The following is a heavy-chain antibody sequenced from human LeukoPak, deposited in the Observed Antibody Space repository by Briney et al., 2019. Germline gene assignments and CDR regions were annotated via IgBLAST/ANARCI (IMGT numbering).Heavy chain of an antibody. D-gene: IGHD5-24*01. CDR2: IYYSGSTYYSGST. CDR3: ARTDLERHFDY. V-gene: IGHV4-31*03. Sequence: PSETLSLTCTVSGGSISRGGYYWSWIRQHPGKGLEWIGNIYYSGSTYYSGSTNYNPSLKSRVTISGDTSKNQFSLKLSSVTAADTAVYYCARTDLERHFDYWGQGTLVTVSS. CDR1: GGSISRGGYY. J-gene: IGHJ4*02.